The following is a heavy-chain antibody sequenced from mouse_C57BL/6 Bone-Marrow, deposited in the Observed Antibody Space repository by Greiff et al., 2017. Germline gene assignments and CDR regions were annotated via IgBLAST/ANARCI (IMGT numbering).Heavy chain of an antibody. CDR2: ISYDGSN. Sequence: VQLKESGPGLVKPSQSLSLTCSVTGYSITSGYYWNWFRQFPGNKLEWMGYISYDGSNNYHPSLKNRISITRDTTKNQFFLKLNSVTTEDTATYYCARDGSTPRGFAYWGQGTLVTVSA. CDR1: GYSITSGYY. V-gene: IGHV3-6*01. CDR3: ARDGSTPRGFAY. D-gene: IGHD1-1*01. J-gene: IGHJ3*01.